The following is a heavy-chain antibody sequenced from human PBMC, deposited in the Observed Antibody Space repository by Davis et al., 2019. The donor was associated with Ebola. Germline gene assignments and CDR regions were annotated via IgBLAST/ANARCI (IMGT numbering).Heavy chain of an antibody. Sequence: PGGSLRLSCAASGFTVSSNYMSWVRQAPGKGLEWVSVIYSGGSTYYADSVKGRFTISRDNSKNTLYLQMNSLRAEDTAVYYCARDSVTTVTKGENYWGQGTLVTVSS. V-gene: IGHV3-66*01. CDR1: GFTVSSNY. J-gene: IGHJ4*02. CDR3: ARDSVTTVTKGENY. D-gene: IGHD4-17*01. CDR2: IYSGGST.